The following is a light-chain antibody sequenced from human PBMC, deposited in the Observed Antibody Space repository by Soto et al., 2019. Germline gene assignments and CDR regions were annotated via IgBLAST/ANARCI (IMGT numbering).Light chain of an antibody. V-gene: IGKV4-1*01. CDR1: QSVLYSSNNKNY. CDR3: QQYYSTLLP. J-gene: IGKJ4*01. Sequence: DIVMTQSPDSLAVSLGERATINCKSSQSVLYSSNNKNYLAWYQQKPGQPPKLLIYWASTRESGVPDRFSGSGSGTDFTLTISSLQAEDVAVYYCQQYYSTLLPFGGGTKVEIK. CDR2: WAS.